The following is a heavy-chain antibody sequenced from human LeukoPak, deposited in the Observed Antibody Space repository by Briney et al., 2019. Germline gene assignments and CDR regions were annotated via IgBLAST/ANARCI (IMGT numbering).Heavy chain of an antibody. Sequence: GSLRLSCAASGFTVSSNYMSWVRQAPGKGLEWVSVIYSGGSTYFADSVKGRFTISRDNSKNTLYLQMNSPRAEDTAVYYCARDMDGSGSYSIDYWGQGTLVTVSS. J-gene: IGHJ4*02. D-gene: IGHD3-10*01. CDR3: ARDMDGSGSYSIDY. CDR2: IYSGGST. V-gene: IGHV3-53*01. CDR1: GFTVSSNY.